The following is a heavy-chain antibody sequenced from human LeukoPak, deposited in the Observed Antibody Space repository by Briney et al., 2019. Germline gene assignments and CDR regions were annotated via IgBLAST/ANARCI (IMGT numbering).Heavy chain of an antibody. J-gene: IGHJ4*02. D-gene: IGHD6-13*01. V-gene: IGHV1-2*06. CDR3: ARSSPRIAAAGRKEFDY. CDR1: GYTFTGYY. Sequence: ASVNVSCKASGYTFTGYYMHWVRQAPGQGLEWMGRINPNSGGTNYAQKFQGGVTMTRDTSISIAYMELSRLRSDDTAVYYCARSSPRIAAAGRKEFDYWGQGTLVTVSS. CDR2: INPNSGGT.